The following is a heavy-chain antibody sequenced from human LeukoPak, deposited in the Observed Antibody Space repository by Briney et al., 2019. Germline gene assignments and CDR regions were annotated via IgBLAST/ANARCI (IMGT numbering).Heavy chain of an antibody. Sequence: SETLSLTCTVSGGSISSGGYYWSWIRQHPGKGLEWIGYIYYSGSTYYNPSLKSRVTISVDTSKNQFSLKLSSVTAADTAVYYCAGTESYDFWSGYEYYFDYWGQGTLVTVSS. CDR2: IYYSGST. D-gene: IGHD3-3*01. J-gene: IGHJ4*02. CDR3: AGTESYDFWSGYEYYFDY. V-gene: IGHV4-31*03. CDR1: GGSISSGGYY.